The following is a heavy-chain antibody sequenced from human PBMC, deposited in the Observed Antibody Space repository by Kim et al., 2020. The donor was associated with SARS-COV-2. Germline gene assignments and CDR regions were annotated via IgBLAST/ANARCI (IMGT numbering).Heavy chain of an antibody. Sequence: GGSLRLSCAASGFTFSSYAMSWVRQAPGKGLEWVSAISGSGGSTYYADSVKGRFTISRDNSKNTLYLQMNSLRAEDTAVYYCAKAYWGVSYSSSWYDLFYFDYWGQGTLVTVSS. V-gene: IGHV3-23*01. D-gene: IGHD6-13*01. CDR3: AKAYWGVSYSSSWYDLFYFDY. J-gene: IGHJ4*02. CDR1: GFTFSSYA. CDR2: ISGSGGST.